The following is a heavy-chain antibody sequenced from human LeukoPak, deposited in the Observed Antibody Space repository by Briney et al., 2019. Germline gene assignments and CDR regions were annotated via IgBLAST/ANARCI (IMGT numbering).Heavy chain of an antibody. Sequence: SETLSLTCTDSGGSISSYYWSWIRQPPGKGLEWIGYIYYSGSTNYNPSLKSRVTISVDTSKNQFSLKLSSVTAADTAVYYCASAPYDSSGYYFTGFDYWGQGTLVTVSS. D-gene: IGHD3-22*01. CDR1: GGSISSYY. CDR3: ASAPYDSSGYYFTGFDY. J-gene: IGHJ4*02. V-gene: IGHV4-59*01. CDR2: IYYSGST.